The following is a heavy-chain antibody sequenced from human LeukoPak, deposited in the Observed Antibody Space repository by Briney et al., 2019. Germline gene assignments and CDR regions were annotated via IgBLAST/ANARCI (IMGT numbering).Heavy chain of an antibody. D-gene: IGHD6-13*01. CDR2: ISDPHSGSET. V-gene: IGHV3-23*01. J-gene: IGHJ5*02. Sequence: GGSLRLSCAASGFTFSSYTMNWVRQALGQGLEWVSTISDPHSGSETHYADSVKGRFTISRDNSKNTLYLQMNSLRAEDTAVYYCARERRVVSGSSWYGWFDPWGQGTLVTVSS. CDR1: GFTFSSYT. CDR3: ARERRVVSGSSWYGWFDP.